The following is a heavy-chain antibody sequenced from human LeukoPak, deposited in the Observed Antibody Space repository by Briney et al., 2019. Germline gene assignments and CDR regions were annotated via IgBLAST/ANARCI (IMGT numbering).Heavy chain of an antibody. CDR1: GFSVSSNY. CDR2: IYSGGGT. V-gene: IGHV3-53*01. J-gene: IGHJ4*02. Sequence: PGGSLRLSCAAPGFSVSSNYMSWVRQAPGKGLEWVSVIYSGGGTDYADSVKGRFTISRDNSKNTLYLQTNSLRAEDTAVYYCARFMRGSVDCWGQGTLVTVSS. D-gene: IGHD3-16*01. CDR3: ARFMRGSVDC.